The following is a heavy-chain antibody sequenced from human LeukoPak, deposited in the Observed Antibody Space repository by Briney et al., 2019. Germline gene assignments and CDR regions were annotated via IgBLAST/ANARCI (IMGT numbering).Heavy chain of an antibody. J-gene: IGHJ6*03. CDR3: ARVNEDIVVVPAAMNYYYYYMDV. CDR2: ISAYNGNT. Sequence: GASVKVSCKASGYTFTSYGISWVRQAPGQGLEWMGWISAYNGNTNYAQKLQGRVTMTTDTSTSTVYMELRSLRSDDTAVYYCARVNEDIVVVPAAMNYYYYYMDVWGKGTTVTVSS. CDR1: GYTFTSYG. D-gene: IGHD2-2*01. V-gene: IGHV1-18*01.